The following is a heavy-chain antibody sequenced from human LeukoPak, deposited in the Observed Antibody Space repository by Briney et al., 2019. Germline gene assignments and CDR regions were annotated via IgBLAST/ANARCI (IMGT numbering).Heavy chain of an antibody. J-gene: IGHJ4*02. CDR1: GYSFTDYY. CDR3: ARDLPSGNHQRFYFDY. Sequence: ASVTVSCTVSGYSFTDYYIHRGRQAPGQGYEWMGWINANRGDTNYAQKFQGRVTLTKDMSISTAFMELYSLRSDDRAVYYCARDLPSGNHQRFYFDYWGRGTLITVSS. CDR2: INANRGDT. D-gene: IGHD1-14*01. V-gene: IGHV1-2*02.